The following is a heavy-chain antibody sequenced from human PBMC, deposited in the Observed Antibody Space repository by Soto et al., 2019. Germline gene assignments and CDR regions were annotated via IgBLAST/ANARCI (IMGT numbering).Heavy chain of an antibody. CDR2: FYNRGSP. D-gene: IGHD1-20*01. CDR3: ARRYKSTLSARYFNL. CDR1: GDSISSYY. J-gene: IGHJ2*01. V-gene: IGHV4-59*01. Sequence: QVQLQESGPGLVKSSETLSLTCTVSGDSISSYYWNWIRQPPGKGLEWIGYFYNRGSPNYNPSLKSRISISADTSKTQFSLKLNSVTAADTAVYYCARRYKSTLSARYFNLWGRGTLVTVSS.